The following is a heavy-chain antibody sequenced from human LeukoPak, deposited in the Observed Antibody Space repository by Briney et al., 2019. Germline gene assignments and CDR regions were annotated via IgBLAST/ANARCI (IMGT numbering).Heavy chain of an antibody. Sequence: GGSLRLFCAASGFTFSTYEMNWVRQAPGKGLEWVSYISSSGSAMYYTDSVKGRFTISRDNAKNSLYLQMNSLRAEDTAVYYCARDLGGSSSSAWFDPWGQGTLVTVSS. CDR1: GFTFSTYE. CDR2: ISSSGSAM. V-gene: IGHV3-48*03. D-gene: IGHD6-6*01. J-gene: IGHJ5*02. CDR3: ARDLGGSSSSAWFDP.